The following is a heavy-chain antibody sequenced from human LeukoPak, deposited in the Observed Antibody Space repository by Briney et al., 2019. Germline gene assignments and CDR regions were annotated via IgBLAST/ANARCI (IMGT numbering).Heavy chain of an antibody. D-gene: IGHD5-12*01. Sequence: SGTLSLTCSVSGGSISSNNWWTWVRQPPGKGLEWIGEIYHSGNTNYNPSLKSRVTMSVDKSNNHFSLKMNSVTAADTAVYYCARDSATTLESYYYGLDVWGQGTTVTVSS. CDR1: GGSISSNNW. CDR3: ARDSATTLESYYYGLDV. CDR2: IYHSGNT. J-gene: IGHJ6*02. V-gene: IGHV4-4*02.